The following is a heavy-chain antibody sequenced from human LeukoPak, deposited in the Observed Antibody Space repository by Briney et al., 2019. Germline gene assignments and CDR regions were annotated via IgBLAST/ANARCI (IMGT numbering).Heavy chain of an antibody. CDR1: GYTFTGYY. D-gene: IGHD3-10*01. CDR2: INPNSGGT. CDR3: ARARVWFGEFDAFDI. J-gene: IGHJ3*02. V-gene: IGHV1-2*02. Sequence: ASVXVSCKASGYTFTGYYMHWVRQAPGQGLEWMGWINPNSGGTNYAQKFQGRVTMTRDTSISTAYMELSRLRSYDTAVYYCARARVWFGEFDAFDIWGQGTMVTVSS.